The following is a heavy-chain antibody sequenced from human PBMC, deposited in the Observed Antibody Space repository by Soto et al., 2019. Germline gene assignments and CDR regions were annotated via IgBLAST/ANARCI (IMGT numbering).Heavy chain of an antibody. D-gene: IGHD1-1*01. CDR1: GGSISSSSYY. J-gene: IGHJ4*02. V-gene: IGHV4-39*01. CDR2: IYYSGST. Sequence: SETLSLTCTVSGGSISSSSYYWGWIRQPPGQGLEWIRSIYYSGSTYSNPSLKSRVTKSVDTSKNQFSLKLSTVTAADTAVYYCARRPRLEFEGRTTHDDHWGQGTLVTVSS. CDR3: ARRPRLEFEGRTTHDDH.